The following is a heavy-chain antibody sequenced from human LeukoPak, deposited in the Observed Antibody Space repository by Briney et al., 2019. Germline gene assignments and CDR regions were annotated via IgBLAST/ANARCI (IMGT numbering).Heavy chain of an antibody. D-gene: IGHD3-22*01. CDR1: GFTFSSYA. Sequence: GGSLRLSCAASGFTFSSYAMSWVRQAPGKGLEWVSAISGSGGSTYYADSVKGRFTISRDNSKNTLNLQMNSLRAEDTAVYYCAKDPGYDSSGYYYFDYWGQGTLVTVSS. J-gene: IGHJ4*02. CDR3: AKDPGYDSSGYYYFDY. V-gene: IGHV3-23*01. CDR2: ISGSGGST.